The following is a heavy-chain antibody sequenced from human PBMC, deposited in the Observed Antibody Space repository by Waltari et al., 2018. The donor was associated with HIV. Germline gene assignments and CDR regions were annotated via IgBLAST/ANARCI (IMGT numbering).Heavy chain of an antibody. J-gene: IGHJ4*02. Sequence: EVQLVESGGGLVQPGGSLRLSCAASGFTFSSYWMSWVRQAPGKGLEWVAKIKQDGSEKYYVDSVKGRFTISRDNAKKSLYLQMNSLRVEDTAVYYCARDGGGGYGDPDYWGQGTLVTVSS. CDR1: GFTFSSYW. CDR2: IKQDGSEK. V-gene: IGHV3-7*01. D-gene: IGHD4-17*01. CDR3: ARDGGGGYGDPDY.